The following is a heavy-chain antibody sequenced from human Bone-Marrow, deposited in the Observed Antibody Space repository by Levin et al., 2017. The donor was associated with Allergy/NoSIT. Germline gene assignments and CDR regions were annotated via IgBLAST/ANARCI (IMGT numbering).Heavy chain of an antibody. J-gene: IGHJ3*02. V-gene: IGHV3-30*03. D-gene: IGHD2-21*02. CDR1: GFTFNTYG. CDR3: ARGLAVTSLPGGYAFDI. CDR2: ISLDGSDE. Sequence: GESLKISCAASGFTFNTYGMHWVRQAPGKGLEWVAIISLDGSDEYYADSVKGRFTISRDNSRTTLYLQMNSLRPADTAVYYCARGLAVTSLPGGYAFDIWGQGTVVTVSS.